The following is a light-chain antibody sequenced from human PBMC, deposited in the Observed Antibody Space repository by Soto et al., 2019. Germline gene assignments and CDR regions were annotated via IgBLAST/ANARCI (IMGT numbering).Light chain of an antibody. CDR3: QQSYTAPVYT. V-gene: IGKV1-39*01. J-gene: IGKJ2*01. CDR2: AAS. Sequence: DLQMTQSPSSLSASVGDRVTITCRASQTIIFYLNWYQQKPGQAPKLLIYAASNLQSGVPSRVSGSGSGTEFTLNISSLQPEDFAAYFCQQSYTAPVYTFGQGTKLEIK. CDR1: QTIIFY.